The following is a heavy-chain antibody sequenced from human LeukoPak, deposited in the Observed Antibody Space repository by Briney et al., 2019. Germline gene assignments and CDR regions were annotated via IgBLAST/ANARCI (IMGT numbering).Heavy chain of an antibody. CDR2: ISGSGNST. D-gene: IGHD3-9*01. CDR1: GFTFSSYA. CDR3: AKDRVGRGVDYDAFDI. J-gene: IGHJ3*02. Sequence: GGSLRLSCAASGFTFSSYAMNWVRQAPGKGLEWVSVISGSGNSTYYADSVKGRFTISRDNSKNTLYLQMISLRAEDTAVYYCAKDRVGRGVDYDAFDIWGQGTMVTASS. V-gene: IGHV3-23*01.